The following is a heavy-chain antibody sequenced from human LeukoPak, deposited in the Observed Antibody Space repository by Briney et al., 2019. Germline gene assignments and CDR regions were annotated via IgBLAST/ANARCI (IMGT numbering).Heavy chain of an antibody. D-gene: IGHD3-16*01. CDR1: GFTFSTHT. J-gene: IGHJ5*02. Sequence: PGGSLRLSCTTSGFTFSTHTMHWFRQAPGKGLQWIGFIRSSGTTQYAASVKGRFTISRDDPKSIAYLQMNSLKTEDTAVYYCTRDRFYVWFDPWGQGTLVTVSS. CDR3: TRDRFYVWFDP. V-gene: IGHV3-49*03. CDR2: IRSSGTT.